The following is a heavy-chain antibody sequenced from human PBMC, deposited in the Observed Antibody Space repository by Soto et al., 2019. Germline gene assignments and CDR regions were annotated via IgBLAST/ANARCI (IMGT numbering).Heavy chain of an antibody. Sequence: GGSLRLSCAASGFTFSSYAMSWVRQAPGKGLEWVSAISGSGGSTYYADSVKGRFTISRDNSKNTLYLQMNSLRAEDTAVYYCAKDTGYYDSSGYYAYWGQGTLVTVSS. CDR1: GFTFSSYA. V-gene: IGHV3-23*01. CDR3: AKDTGYYDSSGYYAY. D-gene: IGHD3-22*01. CDR2: ISGSGGST. J-gene: IGHJ4*02.